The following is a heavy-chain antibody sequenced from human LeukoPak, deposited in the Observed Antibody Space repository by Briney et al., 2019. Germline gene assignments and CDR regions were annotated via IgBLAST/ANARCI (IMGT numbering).Heavy chain of an antibody. Sequence: GGSLRLSCAASGFTFSSYEMNWVRQVPGKGLEWVSGRNGGSTGYADSVKGRFTISRDNAKNSLYLQMNSLRAEDTALYYCARDIVLIAVAVRGSFDIWGQGTMVTVSS. J-gene: IGHJ3*02. CDR2: RNGGST. CDR1: GFTFSSYE. V-gene: IGHV3-20*04. D-gene: IGHD6-19*01. CDR3: ARDIVLIAVAVRGSFDI.